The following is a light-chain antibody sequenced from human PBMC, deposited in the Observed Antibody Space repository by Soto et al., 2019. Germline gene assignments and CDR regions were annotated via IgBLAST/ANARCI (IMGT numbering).Light chain of an antibody. Sequence: QSVLTQPSSASGTPGQRVTISCFGSSSNIGSNYVYWYQQLPGAAPKLLIYRNNQRPSGVPDRFSGSKSGTSASLAISGLRSEDEADYYCAAWDDSLSGQVVFGGGTKVTVL. CDR1: SSNIGSNY. J-gene: IGLJ2*01. CDR3: AAWDDSLSGQVV. CDR2: RNN. V-gene: IGLV1-47*01.